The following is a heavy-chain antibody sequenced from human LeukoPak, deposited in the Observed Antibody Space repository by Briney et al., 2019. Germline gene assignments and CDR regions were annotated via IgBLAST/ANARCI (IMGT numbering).Heavy chain of an antibody. Sequence: GGSLRLSCSTSGFTFSNYWMAWVRQAPGKGLEWVSAISGSGGSTYYADSVKGRFTISRDNSKNTLYLQMNSLRAEDTAVYYCAKGPNWGRGWGDYWGQGTLVTVSS. V-gene: IGHV3-23*01. J-gene: IGHJ4*02. CDR1: GFTFSNYW. D-gene: IGHD7-27*01. CDR3: AKGPNWGRGWGDY. CDR2: ISGSGGST.